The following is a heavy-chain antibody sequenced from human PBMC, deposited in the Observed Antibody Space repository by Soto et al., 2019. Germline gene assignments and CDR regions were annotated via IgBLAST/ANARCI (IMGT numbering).Heavy chain of an antibody. D-gene: IGHD3-16*01. V-gene: IGHV1-69*16. J-gene: IGHJ6*02. Sequence: QVQLVQSGAEVKKPGSSVKVSCKASGDNFNNYSIIWVRQAPGQGLEWMGGIIPILGTAKYPQKFQGRVTITADESTSPAYMELSSLRSEDTAVYYCARERGDGSSYYYYYYGMDVWGQGTTVTVSS. CDR3: ARERGDGSSYYYYYYGMDV. CDR2: IIPILGTA. CDR1: GDNFNNYS.